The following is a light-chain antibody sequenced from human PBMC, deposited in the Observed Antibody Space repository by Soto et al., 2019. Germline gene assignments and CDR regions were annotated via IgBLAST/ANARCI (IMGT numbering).Light chain of an antibody. CDR2: NAS. Sequence: EIVMTQSPATLSVSPGERATLSCRASQSINSNLAWYQQKPAQAPRLLIYNASARATGIPARFSGSGSGTEFTLTISSLQSEDFAVYYCQHYNNWPPITFGQGNDWRL. V-gene: IGKV3-15*01. CDR1: QSINSN. J-gene: IGKJ5*01. CDR3: QHYNNWPPIT.